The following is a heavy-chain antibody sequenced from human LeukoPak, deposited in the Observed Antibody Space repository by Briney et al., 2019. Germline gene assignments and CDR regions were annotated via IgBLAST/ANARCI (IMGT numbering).Heavy chain of an antibody. V-gene: IGHV3-74*03. J-gene: IGHJ6*03. Sequence: GGSLRLSCAASGFTFSSHWMHWVRQVPGKGPVWVSRINPDESDTACADSVKGRFTISRDNAKNMLYLQMNSLRAEDTAVYYCARVSVPAAHPGYYYYYYYMDVWGKGTTVTVSS. CDR2: INPDESDT. CDR3: ARVSVPAAHPGYYYYYYYMDV. D-gene: IGHD2-2*01. CDR1: GFTFSSHW.